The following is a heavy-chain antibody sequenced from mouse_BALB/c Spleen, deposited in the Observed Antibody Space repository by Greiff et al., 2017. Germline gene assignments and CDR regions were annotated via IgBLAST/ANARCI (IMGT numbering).Heavy chain of an antibody. J-gene: IGHJ3*01. V-gene: IGHV2-6-7*01. Sequence: VQLQQSGPGLVAPSQSLSITCTVSGFSLTGYGVNWVRQPPGKGLEWLGMIWGDGSTDYNSALKSRLSISKDNSKSQVFLKMNSLQTDDTARYYGARDGGYGKPWFAYWGQGTLVTVSA. D-gene: IGHD1-2*01. CDR2: IWGDGST. CDR3: ARDGGYGKPWFAY. CDR1: GFSLTGYG.